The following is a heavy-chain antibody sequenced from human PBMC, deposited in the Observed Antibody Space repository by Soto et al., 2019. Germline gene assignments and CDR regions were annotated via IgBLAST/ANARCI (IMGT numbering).Heavy chain of an antibody. CDR3: ARVDRHFYGPYCWFDP. J-gene: IGHJ5*02. CDR2: IDPANGGT. V-gene: IGHV1-2*02. D-gene: IGHD2-8*02. Sequence: QAQLVQSASEVKKPGASVTVSCRASGYTFTDFHIHWVRQAPGQGLEWLGWIDPANGGTNFPQKFQGRLALTRDTSVTTVSMNLSSLTSDDTAVYYCARVDRHFYGPYCWFDPWGQGTLVIVSS. CDR1: GYTFTDFH.